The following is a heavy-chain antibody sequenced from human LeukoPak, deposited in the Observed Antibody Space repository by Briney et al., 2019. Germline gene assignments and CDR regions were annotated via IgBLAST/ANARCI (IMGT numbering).Heavy chain of an antibody. CDR3: AKVGDNWDFDY. Sequence: GGSLRLSCAASGFTFSSYAMHWVRQAPGKGLEWVALISYDGTNKYYADSVKGRFTTSRDNSKNTLYLHMNSLRAEDTAVYYCAKVGDNWDFDYWGQGTLVSVSS. D-gene: IGHD3-16*01. CDR2: ISYDGTNK. J-gene: IGHJ4*02. CDR1: GFTFSSYA. V-gene: IGHV3-30*18.